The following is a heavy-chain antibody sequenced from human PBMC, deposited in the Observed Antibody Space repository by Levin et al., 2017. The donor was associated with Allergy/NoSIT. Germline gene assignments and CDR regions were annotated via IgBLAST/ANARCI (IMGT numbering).Heavy chain of an antibody. CDR1: GGSFSGYY. V-gene: IGHV4-34*01. D-gene: IGHD2-15*01. CDR3: ARGPRYCSGGSCYVYWFDP. CDR2: INHSGST. J-gene: IGHJ5*02. Sequence: GSLRLSCAVYGGSFSGYYWSWIRQPPGKGLEWIGEINHSGSTNYNPSLKSRVTISVDTSKNQFSLKLSSVTAADTAVYYCARGPRYCSGGSCYVYWFDPWGQGTLVTVSS.